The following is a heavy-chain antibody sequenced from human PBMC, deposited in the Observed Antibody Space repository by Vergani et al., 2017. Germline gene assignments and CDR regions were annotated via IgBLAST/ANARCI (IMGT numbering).Heavy chain of an antibody. D-gene: IGHD3-16*02. CDR1: GGSFSDYY. V-gene: IGHV4-34*01. CDR2: VNHGGST. J-gene: IGHJ4*02. Sequence: QVQLQEWGAGLLKTSETLSLTCGVSGGSFSDYYWSWIRQAPGMGLEWIGEVNHGGSTNYNPSLKSRVSISVDTSKNQFSLQLTSVTAADSALSFCSSIARAPTRRNPPPAYWGQGILVTVSS. CDR3: SSIARAPTRRNPPPAY.